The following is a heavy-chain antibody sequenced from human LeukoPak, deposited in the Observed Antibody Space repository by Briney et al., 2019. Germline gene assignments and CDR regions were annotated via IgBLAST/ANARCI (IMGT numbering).Heavy chain of an antibody. Sequence: PSETLSLTCTVSGGSISSSSYYWGWIRQPPAKGLECNGSIYYSGSTYYNPSLKSRVTISVDTSKNQFSLKLSSVTAADTAVYYCATARTYWNDGAFDIWGQGTMVTVSS. CDR2: IYYSGST. CDR3: ATARTYWNDGAFDI. V-gene: IGHV4-39*01. CDR1: GGSISSSSYY. D-gene: IGHD1-1*01. J-gene: IGHJ3*02.